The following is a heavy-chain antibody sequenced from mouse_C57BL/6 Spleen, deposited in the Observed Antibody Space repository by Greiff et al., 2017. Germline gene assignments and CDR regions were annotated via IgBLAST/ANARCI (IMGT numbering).Heavy chain of an antibody. CDR3: ARSYDYDEMDGFDY. V-gene: IGHV5-4*03. Sequence: EVKLVESGGGLVKPGGSLKLSCAASGFTFSSYAMSWVRQTPEKRLEWVATISDGGSYTYYPDNVKGRFTISRDKAKNNLYLQMRHLKSEDTAMYYCARSYDYDEMDGFDYWGQGTTLTVSS. CDR1: GFTFSSYA. J-gene: IGHJ2*01. D-gene: IGHD2-4*01. CDR2: ISDGGSYT.